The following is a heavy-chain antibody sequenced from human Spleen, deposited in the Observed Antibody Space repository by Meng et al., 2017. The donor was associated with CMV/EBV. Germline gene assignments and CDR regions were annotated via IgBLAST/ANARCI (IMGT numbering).Heavy chain of an antibody. CDR3: GRDQGRELINH. CDR2: VYHRGDT. D-gene: IGHD1-7*01. Sequence: VQHVVQCPGPVMSPETSCLPCLVSCGSISSEIWWSWVRQPPGKGLGWIEEVYHRGDTNYNPSLKRRVDISVDKSKNQFYLSLFSGTAADTAVYYCGRDQGRELINHWGQGTLVTVSS. J-gene: IGHJ4*02. V-gene: IGHV4-4*03. CDR1: CGSISSEIW.